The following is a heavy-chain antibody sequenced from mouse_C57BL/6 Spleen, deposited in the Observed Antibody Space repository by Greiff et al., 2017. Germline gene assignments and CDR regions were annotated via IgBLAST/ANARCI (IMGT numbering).Heavy chain of an antibody. CDR2: IHPNSGST. CDR1: GYTFTSYW. Sequence: VQLQQPGAELVKPGASVTLSCKASGYTFTSYWMHWVKQRPGQGLEWIGMIHPNSGSTNYNEKFKSKATLTVDKSSSTAYMQLSSLTSEDSAVYYCARGNYGSNYFDYWGQGTTLTVSS. J-gene: IGHJ2*01. V-gene: IGHV1-64*01. CDR3: ARGNYGSNYFDY. D-gene: IGHD1-1*01.